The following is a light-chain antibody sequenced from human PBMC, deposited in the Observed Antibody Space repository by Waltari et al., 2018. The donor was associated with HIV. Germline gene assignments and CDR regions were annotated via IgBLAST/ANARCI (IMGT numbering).Light chain of an antibody. J-gene: IGLJ1*01. Sequence: QSALTQPASVSGSPGQSITISCTGTSSDVGSYKVVPWYQQNPGKAPKLMIYEVNKRPAGVSNRFAGSKSGNTASLTISGLQAEDEADYHCCSYAGSSTHVFGTGTKVTVL. CDR2: EVN. CDR1: SSDVGSYKV. CDR3: CSYAGSSTHV. V-gene: IGLV2-23*02.